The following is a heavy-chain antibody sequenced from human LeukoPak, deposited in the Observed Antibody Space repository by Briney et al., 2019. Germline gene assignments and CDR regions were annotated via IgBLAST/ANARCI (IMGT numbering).Heavy chain of an antibody. J-gene: IGHJ4*02. V-gene: IGHV3-74*01. CDR1: GFTFNSYW. Sequence: GGSLRLSRAASGFTFNSYWMHWVRQVPGKGLVWVSRINSDGSSTSYADSVKGRFTISRDNAKNTLYLQMNSLRAEDTAVYYCARFQYSGSYLDYWGQGTLVTVSS. CDR3: ARFQYSGSYLDY. D-gene: IGHD1-26*01. CDR2: INSDGSST.